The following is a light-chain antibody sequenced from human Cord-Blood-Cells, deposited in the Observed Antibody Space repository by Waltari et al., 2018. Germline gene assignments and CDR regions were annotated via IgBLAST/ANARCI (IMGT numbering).Light chain of an antibody. CDR3: SSYARSSNYV. CDR2: EVS. V-gene: IGLV2-8*01. CDR1: SSDVGGYNH. Sequence: QSALTQPPSASGSPGQSVTISCTGTSSDVGGYNHVSCYQRHPGKAPKLMIYEVSSRPSGGPDRLSGSKSGNKASLTVAGLEAEDEADYYCSSYARSSNYVFGTGTKVTVL. J-gene: IGLJ1*01.